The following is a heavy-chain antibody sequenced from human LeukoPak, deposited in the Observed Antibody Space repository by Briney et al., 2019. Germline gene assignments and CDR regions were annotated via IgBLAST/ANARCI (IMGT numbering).Heavy chain of an antibody. D-gene: IGHD1-1*01. V-gene: IGHV4-4*07. CDR3: ARAPTGTGGWNWYDP. Sequence: SETLSLTCTVSGGSISSYYCSWIRQPARKGLELNGRIYTSATTNYNPSLKSRVTMSVDSSRNRSSLALSSVTAADTAVYYRARAPTGTGGWNWYDPWGQGTLVTVSS. CDR2: IYTSATT. CDR1: GGSISSYY. J-gene: IGHJ5*02.